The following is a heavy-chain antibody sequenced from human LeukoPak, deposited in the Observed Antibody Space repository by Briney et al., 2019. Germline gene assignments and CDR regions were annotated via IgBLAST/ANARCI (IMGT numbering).Heavy chain of an antibody. D-gene: IGHD3-10*01. Sequence: SETLSLTCAVYGGSFSGYCWSWIRQPPGKGLEWIAEINHSGSTNYNPSLKSRVTLSVDTSKNQFSLKLSSVTAADTAVYYCARSQQLLWFGGLYPRGFQHWGQGTLVTVSS. CDR2: INHSGST. CDR1: GGSFSGYC. CDR3: ARSQQLLWFGGLYPRGFQH. V-gene: IGHV4-34*01. J-gene: IGHJ1*01.